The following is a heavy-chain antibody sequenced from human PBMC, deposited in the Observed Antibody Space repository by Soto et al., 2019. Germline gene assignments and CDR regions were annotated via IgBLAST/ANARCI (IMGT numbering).Heavy chain of an antibody. CDR3: ATPIVAFY. J-gene: IGHJ4*02. Sequence: GASVKVSCKASGYTFTSYAIHWVRQAPGQRLEWMGWINAGNGNTKYSQKFRGRVIITRDTSAGTAYMELRSLRSEDTAVYYCATPIVAFYWGQGTLVTVS. CDR1: GYTFTSYA. V-gene: IGHV1-3*01. D-gene: IGHD5-12*01. CDR2: INAGNGNT.